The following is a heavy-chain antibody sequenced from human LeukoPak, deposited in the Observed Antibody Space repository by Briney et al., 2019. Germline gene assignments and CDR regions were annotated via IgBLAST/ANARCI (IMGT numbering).Heavy chain of an antibody. CDR1: GGSISSYY. Sequence: SETLSLTCTVSGGSISSYYWSWIRQPPGKGLEWIGYIYYSGSTYYNPSLKSRVTISVDTSKNQFSLKLSSVTAADTAVYYCARDRYCSSTSCYAGNYYGMDVWGQGTTVTVSS. CDR3: ARDRYCSSTSCYAGNYYGMDV. D-gene: IGHD2-2*01. CDR2: IYYSGST. V-gene: IGHV4-59*06. J-gene: IGHJ6*02.